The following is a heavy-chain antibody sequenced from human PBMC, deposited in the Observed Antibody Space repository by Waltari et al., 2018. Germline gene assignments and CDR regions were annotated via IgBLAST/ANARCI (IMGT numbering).Heavy chain of an antibody. Sequence: QVQLVQSGAEVKKPGSSVKVSCKASGGTFSSYAIRRVRQAPGQGLEWMGGIFTIFGTANYAQKYRKRGTKTTGESTSTAYMELSRLRTEVTAVYYWARGSSGSWSVGYWGRGTGVTVSS. V-gene: IGHV1-69*05. CDR2: IFTIFGTA. D-gene: IGHD6-13*01. CDR3: ARGSSGSWSVGY. CDR1: GGTFSSYA. J-gene: IGHJ4*02.